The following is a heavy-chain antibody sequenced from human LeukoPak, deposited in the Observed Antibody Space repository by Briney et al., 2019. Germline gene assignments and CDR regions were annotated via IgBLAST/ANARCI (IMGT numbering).Heavy chain of an antibody. V-gene: IGHV1-2*02. J-gene: IGHJ5*02. CDR1: GYTFTSYG. Sequence: EASVRVSCKASGYTFTSYGISWVRQAPGQGLEWMGWINPNSGGTNYAQKFQGRVTMTRDTSISTAYMELSRLRSDDTAVSRLGSYSGWFDPWGQGTLVTVSS. CDR3: GSYSGWFDP. D-gene: IGHD1-26*01. CDR2: INPNSGGT.